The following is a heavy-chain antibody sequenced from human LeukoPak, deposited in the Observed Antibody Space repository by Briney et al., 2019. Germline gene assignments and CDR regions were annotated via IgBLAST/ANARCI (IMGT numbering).Heavy chain of an antibody. D-gene: IGHD3-10*01. Sequence: GGSLRLSCAASGFTFSSYWMSWVRQAPGKGLEWVANIKQDGSEKYYVDSVKGRFTISRDNAKNSLCLQMNSLRAEDTAVYYCARVGGSPYKYYFDYWGQGTLVTVSS. V-gene: IGHV3-7*05. CDR3: ARVGGSPYKYYFDY. J-gene: IGHJ4*02. CDR2: IKQDGSEK. CDR1: GFTFSSYW.